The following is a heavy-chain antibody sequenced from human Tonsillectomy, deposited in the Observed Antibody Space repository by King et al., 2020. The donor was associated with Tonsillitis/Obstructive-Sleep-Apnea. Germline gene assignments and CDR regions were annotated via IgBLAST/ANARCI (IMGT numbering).Heavy chain of an antibody. CDR1: GFSSRSYA. CDR3: AKDHPSRGWPAFVN. D-gene: IGHD6-19*01. CDR2: INNGGNP. V-gene: IGHV3-23*04. Sequence: VQLVESGGGLVQPGESLRLSCVASGFSSRSYAMSWVRQAPGKGLEWVSSINNGGNPYYADSVKGRFTISRDTSQNTVYLEMNSLRAADTAVYYCAKDHPSRGWPAFVNWGQGTLVIVSS. J-gene: IGHJ4*02.